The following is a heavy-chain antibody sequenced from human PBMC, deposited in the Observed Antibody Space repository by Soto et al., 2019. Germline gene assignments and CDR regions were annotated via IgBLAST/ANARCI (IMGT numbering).Heavy chain of an antibody. V-gene: IGHV4-31*11. Sequence: PSETVSRTCAVSGASISSDAYYWSWIRQHPGKGLEWVGFISSRGSTYYSPSLKSRVSISVDTSKNQFSLRLTSVTAADTAVYYCARYRFSDSWSKFDYWGQGTLVTVSS. CDR2: ISSRGST. CDR1: GASISSDAYY. CDR3: ARYRFSDSWSKFDY. D-gene: IGHD3-16*02. J-gene: IGHJ4*02.